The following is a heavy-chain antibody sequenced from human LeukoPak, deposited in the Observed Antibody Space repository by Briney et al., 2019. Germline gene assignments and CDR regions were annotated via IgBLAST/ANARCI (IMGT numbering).Heavy chain of an antibody. J-gene: IGHJ4*02. CDR2: MSTSDSI. CDR3: ARMIDYNYGYAFDY. V-gene: IGHV3-48*02. CDR1: GFTLSSYT. D-gene: IGHD5-18*01. Sequence: PGGSLRLSCAASGFTLSSYTMNWVRQAPGKGLEWVSYMSTSDSISYTDSVKGRFTISRDSAKNSLYLQMNSLRDGDTAVYYCARMIDYNYGYAFDYWGQGTLVTVSS.